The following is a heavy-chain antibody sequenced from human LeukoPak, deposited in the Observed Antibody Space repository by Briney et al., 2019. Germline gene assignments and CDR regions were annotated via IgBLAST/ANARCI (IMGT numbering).Heavy chain of an antibody. CDR3: ARARVSPDYEIDY. J-gene: IGHJ4*02. CDR1: GGSFSGCY. V-gene: IGHV4-34*01. Sequence: SETLSLTCAVYGGSFSGCYWSWIRQPPGKGLGWIGEINHSGSTNYNPSLKSRVTISVDTSKNQFSLKLSSVTAADTAVYYCARARVSPDYEIDYWGQGTLVTVSS. CDR2: INHSGST. D-gene: IGHD4-17*01.